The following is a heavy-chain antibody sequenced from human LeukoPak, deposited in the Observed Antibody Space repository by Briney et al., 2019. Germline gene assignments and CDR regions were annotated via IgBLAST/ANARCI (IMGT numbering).Heavy chain of an antibody. D-gene: IGHD6-6*01. CDR3: AREFQEYSSSTHYFDY. J-gene: IGHJ4*02. CDR1: GGSISSYY. Sequence: SETLSLTCTVSGGSISSYYWSWIRQPAGKGLEWIGRIYTSGSTNYNPSLKSRVTMSVDTSKNQFSLKLSSVTAADTAVYYCAREFQEYSSSTHYFDYWAREPWSPSPQ. V-gene: IGHV4-4*07. CDR2: IYTSGST.